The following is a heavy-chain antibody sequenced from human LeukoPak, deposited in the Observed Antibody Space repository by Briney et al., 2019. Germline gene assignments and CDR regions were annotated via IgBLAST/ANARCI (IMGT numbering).Heavy chain of an antibody. Sequence: PSETLSLTCTVSGGSINTGDYYWSWIRQPPGMGLEWIGYIYYSGSTYYNPSLKSRVTISVDTSKSQFSLKLSSVTAADTAVYYCAAATGTNHFDYWGQGTLVTVSS. CDR3: AAATGTNHFDY. CDR2: IYYSGST. CDR1: GGSINTGDYY. D-gene: IGHD1-14*01. V-gene: IGHV4-30-4*01. J-gene: IGHJ4*02.